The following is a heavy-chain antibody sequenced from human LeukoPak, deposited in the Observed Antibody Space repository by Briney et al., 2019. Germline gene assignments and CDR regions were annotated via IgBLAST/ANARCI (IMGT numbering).Heavy chain of an antibody. Sequence: SVKVSCKASGGTFSSYANSWVRQAPGQGLEWMGGIIPIFGTANYAQKFQGRVTITTDESTSTAYMELSSLRSEDTAVYYCARDPGGGFDPWGQGTLVTVSS. V-gene: IGHV1-69*05. CDR2: IIPIFGTA. J-gene: IGHJ5*02. D-gene: IGHD1-14*01. CDR3: ARDPGGGFDP. CDR1: GGTFSSYA.